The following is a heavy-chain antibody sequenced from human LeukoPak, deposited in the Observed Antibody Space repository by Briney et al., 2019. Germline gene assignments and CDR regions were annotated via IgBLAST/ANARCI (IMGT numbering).Heavy chain of an antibody. CDR1: GFTFSSYA. CDR2: ISGSGGST. V-gene: IGHV3-23*01. J-gene: IGHJ1*01. D-gene: IGHD6-19*01. Sequence: GGSLRRSCAASGFTFSSYAMSWVRQAPGKGLEWVSAISGSGGSTYYADSVKGRFTISRDNSKNTLYLQMNSLRAEDTAVYYCAKGRSGSGWVSKCFRHWGQGTLVTVSS. CDR3: AKGRSGSGWVSKCFRH.